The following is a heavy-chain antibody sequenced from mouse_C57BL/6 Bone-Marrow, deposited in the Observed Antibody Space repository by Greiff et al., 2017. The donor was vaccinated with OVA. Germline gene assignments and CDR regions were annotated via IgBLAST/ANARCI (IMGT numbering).Heavy chain of an antibody. CDR2: SRNKANDYTT. Sequence: EVNVVESGGGLVQSGRSLRLSCATSGFTFSDFYMEWVRQAPGKGLEWIAASRNKANDYTTEYSASVKGRFIVSRDTSQSILYLQMNALRAEDTAIYYCARDASDGYSFYWYFDVWGTGTTVTVSS. CDR1: GFTFSDFY. V-gene: IGHV7-1*01. CDR3: ARDASDGYSFYWYFDV. J-gene: IGHJ1*03. D-gene: IGHD2-3*01.